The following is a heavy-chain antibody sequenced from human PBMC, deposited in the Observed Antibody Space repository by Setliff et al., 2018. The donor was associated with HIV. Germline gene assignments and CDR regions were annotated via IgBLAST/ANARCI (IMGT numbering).Heavy chain of an antibody. V-gene: IGHV4-59*01. J-gene: IGHJ3*01. Sequence: PSETLSLTCTVSGDTISSYYGSWIRQTPGEGLEWIGNIYLGETTNYNPSLKSRATISLDTSKRQFSLHLTSVTAADTAIYYCARDPSQYLDFLFDPQPFNVWGHGTMVTVSS. D-gene: IGHD3-9*01. CDR1: GDTISSYY. CDR2: IYLGETT. CDR3: ARDPSQYLDFLFDPQPFNV.